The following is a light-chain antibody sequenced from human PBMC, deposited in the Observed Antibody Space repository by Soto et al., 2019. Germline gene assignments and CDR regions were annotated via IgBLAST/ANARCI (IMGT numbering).Light chain of an antibody. J-gene: IGKJ1*01. Sequence: EIVLTQSPGTLSLSPGERATLSCRASQSAFSTYLAWYQQKPGQAPRLLIYGASSRATGIPDSFSGSGSGTDFTLTISRLEPEDFAVYYCQQYGNSPWTLGQGTKVEIK. CDR2: GAS. CDR3: QQYGNSPWT. CDR1: QSAFSTY. V-gene: IGKV3-20*01.